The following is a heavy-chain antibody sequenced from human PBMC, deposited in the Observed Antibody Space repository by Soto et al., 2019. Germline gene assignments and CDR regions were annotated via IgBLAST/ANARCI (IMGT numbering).Heavy chain of an antibody. CDR2: ISAYNGNT. J-gene: IGHJ5*02. CDR3: ARRSGDDSSGYSVS. D-gene: IGHD3-22*01. Sequence: ASVKVSCKASCYTFSSYGVTWVRQAPGQGLEWVGWISAYNGNTNYAQRLQGRVTMTTDTSTSTAYMELRSLISDDTAVYYCARRSGDDSSGYSVSWGQGTLVTVSS. CDR1: CYTFSSYG. V-gene: IGHV1-18*04.